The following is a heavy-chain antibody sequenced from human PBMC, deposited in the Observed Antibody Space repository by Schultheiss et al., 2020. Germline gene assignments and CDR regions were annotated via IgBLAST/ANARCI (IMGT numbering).Heavy chain of an antibody. J-gene: IGHJ5*02. Sequence: SVKVSCKASGGTFSSYAISWVRQAPGQGLEWMGGIIPIFGTANYAQKFQGRVTITADESTSTAYMELSSLRSDDTAVYYCAISLSGWYDEAGFDPWGQGTLVTVSS. D-gene: IGHD6-19*01. CDR3: AISLSGWYDEAGFDP. CDR1: GGTFSSYA. CDR2: IIPIFGTA. V-gene: IGHV1-69*13.